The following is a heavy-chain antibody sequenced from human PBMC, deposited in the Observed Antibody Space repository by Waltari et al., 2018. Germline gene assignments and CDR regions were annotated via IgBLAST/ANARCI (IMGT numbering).Heavy chain of an antibody. CDR2: IGYDGSNK. CDR3: ATRGGLHDAFDI. Sequence: QVQLVESGGGVVQPGRSLRLSCAASGFTFSSYGMHWVRQAPGKGLEWVAVIGYDGSNKYYADSVKGRFTISRDNSKNTLYLQMNSLRAEDTAVYYCATRGGLHDAFDIWGQGTMVTVSS. J-gene: IGHJ3*02. V-gene: IGHV3-33*01. CDR1: GFTFSSYG. D-gene: IGHD5-12*01.